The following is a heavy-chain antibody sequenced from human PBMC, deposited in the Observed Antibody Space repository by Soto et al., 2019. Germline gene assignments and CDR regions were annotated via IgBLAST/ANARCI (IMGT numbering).Heavy chain of an antibody. CDR3: ARQILYYDILTGYSRRGYFDL. D-gene: IGHD3-9*01. CDR2: IYYSGST. V-gene: IGHV4-39*01. J-gene: IGHJ2*01. CDR1: GGSISSSSYY. Sequence: SETLPLTCTVSGGSISSSSYYRGWIRQPPGKGLEWIGSIYYSGSTYYNPSLKSRVTISVDTSKNQFSLKLSSVTAADTAVYYCARQILYYDILTGYSRRGYFDLWGRGTLVT.